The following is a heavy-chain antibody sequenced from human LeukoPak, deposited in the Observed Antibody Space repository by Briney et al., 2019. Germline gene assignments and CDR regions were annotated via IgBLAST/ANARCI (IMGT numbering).Heavy chain of an antibody. CDR2: ISYDGSNK. J-gene: IGHJ6*02. D-gene: IGHD2-2*01. CDR1: GFTFSSYA. CDR3: ARDWIQQLGYCSSTSCHYYYGMDV. Sequence: QPGRSLRLSCAASGFTFSSYAMHWVRQAPGKGLEWVAVISYDGSNKYYADSVKGRFTISRDNSKNTLYLQMNSLRAEDTAVYYCARDWIQQLGYCSSTSCHYYYGMDVWGQGTTVTVSS. V-gene: IGHV3-30*07.